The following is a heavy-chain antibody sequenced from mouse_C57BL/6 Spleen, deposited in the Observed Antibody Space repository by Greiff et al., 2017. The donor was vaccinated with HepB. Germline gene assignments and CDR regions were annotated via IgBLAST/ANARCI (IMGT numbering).Heavy chain of an antibody. CDR1: GFTFSDAW. CDR2: IRNKANNHAT. V-gene: IGHV6-6*01. Sequence: EVQVVESGGGLVQPGGSMKLSCAASGFTFSDAWMDWVRQSPEKGLEWVAEIRNKANNHATYYAESVKGRFTISRDDSKSSVYLQMNSLRAEDTGIYYCTRRPDFYAMDYWGQGTSVTVSS. J-gene: IGHJ4*01. CDR3: TRRPDFYAMDY.